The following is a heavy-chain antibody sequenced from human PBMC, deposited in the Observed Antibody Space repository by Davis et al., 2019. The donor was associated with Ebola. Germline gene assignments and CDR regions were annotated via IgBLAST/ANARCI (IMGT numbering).Heavy chain of an antibody. Sequence: AASVKVSCKASGGTFSSYAISWVRQAPGQGLEWMGGIIPIFGTGKYAQKFQGRVTITADKSTSTAYMELSSLRSEDTAVYYCARTNVPYSSGWSPFDYWGQGTLVTVSS. CDR3: ARTNVPYSSGWSPFDY. D-gene: IGHD6-19*01. CDR2: IIPIFGTG. CDR1: GGTFSSYA. J-gene: IGHJ4*02. V-gene: IGHV1-69*06.